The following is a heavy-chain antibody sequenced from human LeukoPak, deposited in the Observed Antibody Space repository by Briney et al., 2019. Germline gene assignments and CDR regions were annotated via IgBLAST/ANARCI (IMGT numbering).Heavy chain of an antibody. D-gene: IGHD3-10*01. CDR3: GGGGGYGTGSFESSRPIYYYYYYMDV. CDR2: IYYSGST. Sequence: SETLSLTCTVSSGSISTSNYYWSWIRQPPGKGLEWIGYIYYSGSTNYNPSLKSRVTISVDTSKNQCSLKLSSVTAADTAGYCCGGGGGYGTGSFESSRPIYYYYYYMDVWGKGTTVTVSS. CDR1: SGSISTSNYY. J-gene: IGHJ6*03. V-gene: IGHV4-61*01.